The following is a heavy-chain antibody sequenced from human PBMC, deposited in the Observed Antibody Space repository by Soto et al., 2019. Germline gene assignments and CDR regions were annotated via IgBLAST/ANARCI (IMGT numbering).Heavy chain of an antibody. CDR1: CYTFTKYG. V-gene: IGHV1-3*01. CDR2: INAGNGNT. Sequence: GAAGKVCFKASCYTFTKYGMLCGRPAPGQKLEWMGWINAGNGNTKYSQKFQGRVTITRDTSASTAYMELSSLRSEDTAVYYCARVGSSKIHYYYYGMDVWGQGTTVTVSS. CDR3: ARVGSSKIHYYYYGMDV. J-gene: IGHJ6*02. D-gene: IGHD6-13*01.